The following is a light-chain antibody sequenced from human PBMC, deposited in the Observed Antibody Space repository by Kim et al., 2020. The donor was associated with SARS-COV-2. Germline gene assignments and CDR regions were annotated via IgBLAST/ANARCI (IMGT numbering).Light chain of an antibody. V-gene: IGLV1-47*01. CDR1: DADIRYNY. CDR3: AGWDDSLSGRV. Sequence: GQSVHISCSGTDADIRYNYVSCCKQYPATTPNKVINKNNQRPSGGPDRFSGSKYGTKAALAISGLRSEDEADYYCAGWDDSLSGRVFGGGTKLTVL. CDR2: KNN. J-gene: IGLJ3*02.